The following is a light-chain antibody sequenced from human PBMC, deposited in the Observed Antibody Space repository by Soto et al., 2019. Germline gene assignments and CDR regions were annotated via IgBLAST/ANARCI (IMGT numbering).Light chain of an antibody. CDR3: QQYNNYSPT. CDR2: TTS. V-gene: IGKV1-5*03. Sequence: DIQMTQSPSTLSASVGDRVTIACRASQSLSSWLAWYQQKPGRAPKLLIYTTSSLGSGVPSRFSGSGSGTEFTLTISRLQPDDFATYYCQQYNNYSPTFGQGTKVEIK. CDR1: QSLSSW. J-gene: IGKJ1*01.